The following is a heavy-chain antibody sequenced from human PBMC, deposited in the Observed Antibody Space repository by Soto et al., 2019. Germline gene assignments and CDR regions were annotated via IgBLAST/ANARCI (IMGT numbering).Heavy chain of an antibody. J-gene: IGHJ4*02. CDR1: GFTFSSYA. Sequence: PGGSLRLSCAASGFTFSSYAMSWVRQAPGKGLEWVSAISGSGGSTYYADSVKGRFTISRGNSKNTLYLQMNSLRAEDTAVYYCAKQEQQLVLKYYFDYWGQGTLVTVSS. V-gene: IGHV3-23*01. CDR3: AKQEQQLVLKYYFDY. D-gene: IGHD6-13*01. CDR2: ISGSGGST.